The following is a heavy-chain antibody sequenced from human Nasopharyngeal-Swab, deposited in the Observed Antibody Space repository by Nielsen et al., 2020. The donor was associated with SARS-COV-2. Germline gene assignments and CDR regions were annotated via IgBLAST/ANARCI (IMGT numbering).Heavy chain of an antibody. CDR2: INPSGGST. D-gene: IGHD2-2*01. CDR3: ARDRGGYQLLIGLLDY. J-gene: IGHJ4*02. Sequence: ASVKVSCKASGYTFISYYMHWVRQAPGQGLEWMGIINPSGGSTSYAQKFQGRVTMTRDTSTSTVYMELSSLRSEDTAVYYCARDRGGYQLLIGLLDYWGQGTLVTVSS. V-gene: IGHV1-46*01. CDR1: GYTFISYY.